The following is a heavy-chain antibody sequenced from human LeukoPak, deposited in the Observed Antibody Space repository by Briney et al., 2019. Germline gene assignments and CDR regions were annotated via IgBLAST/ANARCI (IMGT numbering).Heavy chain of an antibody. CDR1: GFTVSSNY. CDR3: ARDGGRLSWFDP. J-gene: IGHJ5*02. Sequence: GGSLRLSCAASGFTVSSNYMSWVRQAPGKGLEWVSAIYSGGSTYYADSVKGRFTISRDNSKNTLYLQMNSLRAEDTAVYYCARDGGRLSWFDPWGQGTLVTVSS. CDR2: IYSGGST. V-gene: IGHV3-66*01. D-gene: IGHD3-16*01.